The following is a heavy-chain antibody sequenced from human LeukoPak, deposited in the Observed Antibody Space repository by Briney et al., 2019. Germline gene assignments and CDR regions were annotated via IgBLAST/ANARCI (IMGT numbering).Heavy chain of an antibody. V-gene: IGHV4-39*07. D-gene: IGHD2-21*02. Sequence: SETLSLTCTVSGGSISSSNYYWGWFRQPPGKGLEWIGSIYYSGKTYYNPSLKSRVTISVDTSKNQFSLKLSSVTAADTAVYYCARDMAGGDSRSGFYNWFDPWGQGTLVTVSS. CDR3: ARDMAGGDSRSGFYNWFDP. CDR2: IYYSGKT. J-gene: IGHJ5*02. CDR1: GGSISSSNYY.